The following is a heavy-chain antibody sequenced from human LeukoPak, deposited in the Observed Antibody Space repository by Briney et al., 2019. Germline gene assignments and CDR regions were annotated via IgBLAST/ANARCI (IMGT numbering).Heavy chain of an antibody. J-gene: IGHJ4*02. CDR2: ISNSDNTI. CDR1: GFTFSDYY. CDR3: ARVMGNYATDY. V-gene: IGHV3-11*04. D-gene: IGHD1-7*01. Sequence: PGGSLRLSCAASGFTFSDYYMSWIRQAPGKGLEWVSYISNSDNTIYYADSVKGRFTMSRGNAKNSLYLQMNSLRAEDTAVYYCARVMGNYATDYWGQGTLVTVSS.